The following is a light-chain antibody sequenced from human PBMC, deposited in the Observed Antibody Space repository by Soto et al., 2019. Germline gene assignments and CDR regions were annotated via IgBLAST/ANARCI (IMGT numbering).Light chain of an antibody. J-gene: IGKJ4*01. CDR3: QQYGSSLLLT. Sequence: EIVLTQSPGTLCLSPGERATLSCRASQSVSSSYLAWYQQKPGQAPRLLIYGASSRATGIPDRFSGSGSGTDFTLTISRLEPEDFAVYYCQQYGSSLLLTFGGGTKVEIK. CDR1: QSVSSSY. CDR2: GAS. V-gene: IGKV3-20*01.